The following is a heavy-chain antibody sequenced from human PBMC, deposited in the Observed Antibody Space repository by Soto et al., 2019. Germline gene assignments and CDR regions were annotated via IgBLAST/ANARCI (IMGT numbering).Heavy chain of an antibody. V-gene: IGHV4-34*01. CDR3: TRLKNNLWYYYDSSGHRTGYYFDY. D-gene: IGHD3-22*01. CDR1: GGSFSGYY. J-gene: IGHJ4*02. Sequence: SETLSLTCAVYGGSFSGYYWSWIRQPPGKGLEWIGEINHSGSTNYNPSLKSRVTISVDTSKNQFSLKLSSVTAADTAVYYCTRLKNNLWYYYDSSGHRTGYYFDYRGQRSPVTVSS. CDR2: INHSGST.